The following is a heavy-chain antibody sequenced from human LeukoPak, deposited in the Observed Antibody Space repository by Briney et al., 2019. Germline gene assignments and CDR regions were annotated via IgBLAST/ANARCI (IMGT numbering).Heavy chain of an antibody. CDR3: AKTVAGSYSYQGGDY. V-gene: IGHV3-23*01. CDR2: ISGSGGNT. J-gene: IGHJ4*02. D-gene: IGHD3-16*02. CDR1: GFTFSSYA. Sequence: PGGSLRLSCAASGFTFSSYAMSWVRQAPGKGLEWVSAISGSGGNTNYADSVKGRFTMSRDNSRNMLYLQMNSLRDEDTAKYYCAKTVAGSYSYQGGDYWGEGTLVTVSS.